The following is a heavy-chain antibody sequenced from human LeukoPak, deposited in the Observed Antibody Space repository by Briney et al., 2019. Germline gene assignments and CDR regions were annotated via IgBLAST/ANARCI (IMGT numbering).Heavy chain of an antibody. V-gene: IGHV1-46*01. CDR1: GYTFTGYY. CDR2: INPSGTGT. D-gene: IGHD5-24*01. Sequence: ASVTVSCKASGYTFTGYYMHWVRQAPGQGLEWMGVINPSGTGTSYAQKFQGRITMSRDTSTSTVYMELSSLRSEDTAFYYCATDHSMANTAWWFDPWGQGTLVTVSS. J-gene: IGHJ5*02. CDR3: ATDHSMANTAWWFDP.